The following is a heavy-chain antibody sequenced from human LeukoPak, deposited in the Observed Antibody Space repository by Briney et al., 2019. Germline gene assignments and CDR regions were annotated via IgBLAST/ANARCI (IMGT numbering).Heavy chain of an antibody. V-gene: IGHV3-30-3*01. CDR1: GFTFSSYA. D-gene: IGHD6-13*01. CDR2: ISYDGSNK. J-gene: IGHJ6*02. Sequence: QPGGSLRLSCAASGFTFSSYAMHWVRQAPGKGLEWVAVISYDGSNKYYADPVKGRFTISRDNSKNTLYLQMNSLRAEDTAVYYCARDGGIAAAGTSYYYYYYGMDVWGQGTTVTVSS. CDR3: ARDGGIAAAGTSYYYYYYGMDV.